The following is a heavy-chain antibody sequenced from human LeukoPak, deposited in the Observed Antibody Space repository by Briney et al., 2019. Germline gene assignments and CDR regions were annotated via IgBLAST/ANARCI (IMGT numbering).Heavy chain of an antibody. Sequence: VSVKVSCKASGYTFTSYGISWVRQAPGQGLEWMGWISAYNGHTNYAQKLQGRVTMTTDTSTSTAYMELRSLRSDDTAVYYCAKDLDYTTYGYYFDYWGQGTLVTVSS. J-gene: IGHJ4*02. V-gene: IGHV1-18*01. CDR1: GYTFTSYG. CDR2: ISAYNGHT. D-gene: IGHD4-11*01. CDR3: AKDLDYTTYGYYFDY.